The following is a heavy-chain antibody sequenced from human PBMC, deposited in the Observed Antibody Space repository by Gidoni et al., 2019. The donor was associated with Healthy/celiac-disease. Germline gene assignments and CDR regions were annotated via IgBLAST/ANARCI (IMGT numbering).Heavy chain of an antibody. CDR1: GGTFSRYV. Sequence: QVQLVQSGAEVKKPGYSVKVSCKASGGTFSRYVIRWVRQAPGQGREWMGGIIPSFGTANYAQKFQGRVTITADESTSTAYMELSSLRSEDTAVDYCARDHCGGDCSAGYYYGMDVWGQGTTVTVSS. CDR3: ARDHCGGDCSAGYYYGMDV. J-gene: IGHJ6*02. V-gene: IGHV1-69*01. CDR2: IIPSFGTA. D-gene: IGHD2-21*01.